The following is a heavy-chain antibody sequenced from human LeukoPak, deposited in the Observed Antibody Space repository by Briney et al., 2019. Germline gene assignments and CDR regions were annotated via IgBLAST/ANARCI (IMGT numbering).Heavy chain of an antibody. Sequence: KTSETLSLTCAVNGGSFSGYYWSWIRQPPGKGLEWIGEINHSGSTNYNPSLKSRVTISVDTSKNQFSLKLSSVTAADTAVYYCRGRSYRTAFEYWGEGTLVTVSS. J-gene: IGHJ4*02. CDR3: RGRSYRTAFEY. V-gene: IGHV4-34*01. CDR2: INHSGST. D-gene: IGHD1-26*01. CDR1: GGSFSGYY.